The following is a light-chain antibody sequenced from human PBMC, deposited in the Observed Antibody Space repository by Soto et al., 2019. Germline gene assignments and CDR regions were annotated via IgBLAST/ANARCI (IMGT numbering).Light chain of an antibody. CDR1: QSVSSNF. CDR2: GVS. CDR3: QQYANSPST. J-gene: IGKJ5*01. Sequence: EVVLTQSPGTLSLSPGERATLSCRASQSVSSNFLAWYQQKPGQAPRLLIYGVSSRASGIPDRFFGSGSGTDFTLTINRLEPEDLAVYYCQQYANSPSTFGQGTRLEIK. V-gene: IGKV3-20*01.